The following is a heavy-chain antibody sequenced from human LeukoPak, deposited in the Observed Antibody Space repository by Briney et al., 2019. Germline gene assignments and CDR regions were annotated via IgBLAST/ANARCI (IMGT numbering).Heavy chain of an antibody. CDR3: ARDRLGTAMIPFF. CDR2: ISYDGSNK. CDR1: GFTFSSFT. V-gene: IGHV3-30-3*01. D-gene: IGHD5-18*01. J-gene: IGHJ4*02. Sequence: GGSLRLSCAASGFTFSSFTMNWVRQAPGKGLEWVAVISYDGSNKYYADSVKGRFTISRDNSKNTLYLQMNGLRAEDTAVYYCARDRLGTAMIPFFWGQGTLVTVSS.